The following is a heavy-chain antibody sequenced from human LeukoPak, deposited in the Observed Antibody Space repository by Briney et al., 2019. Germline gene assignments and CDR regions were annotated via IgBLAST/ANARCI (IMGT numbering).Heavy chain of an antibody. CDR2: ISGSGGST. D-gene: IGHD3-22*01. Sequence: GGSLRLSCAASGFTFSSFAMSWVRQAPGKGLEWVSAISGSGGSTYYADSVKGRFTISRDNSKNTLYLQMNSLRAEDTAVYYCAKVGDSSGYYYESYSQHWGQGTLVTVSS. CDR1: GFTFSSFA. CDR3: AKVGDSSGYYYESYSQH. V-gene: IGHV3-23*01. J-gene: IGHJ1*01.